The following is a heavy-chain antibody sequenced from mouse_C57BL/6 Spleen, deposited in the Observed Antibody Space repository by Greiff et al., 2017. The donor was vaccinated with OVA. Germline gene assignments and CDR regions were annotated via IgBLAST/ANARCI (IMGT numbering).Heavy chain of an antibody. Sequence: VKLQESGPGLVAPSQSLSITCTVSGFSLTSYGVSWVRQPPGQGLEWLGVIWGDGSTNYHSALISRLSISKDNSKSQVFLKLNSLQADDTATYYCAKREAYDDYDDYAMDYWGQGTSVTGSS. CDR2: IWGDGST. J-gene: IGHJ4*01. D-gene: IGHD2-4*01. V-gene: IGHV2-3*01. CDR1: GFSLTSYG. CDR3: AKREAYDDYDDYAMDY.